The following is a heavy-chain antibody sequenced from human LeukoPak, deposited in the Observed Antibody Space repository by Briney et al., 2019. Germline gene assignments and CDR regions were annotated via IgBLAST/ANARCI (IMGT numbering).Heavy chain of an antibody. V-gene: IGHV3-23*01. CDR2: FSGGGGGRA. Sequence: QTGGSLRLSCAASGFTFSNYAMSWVRQAPGKGPEWVSGFSGGGGGRAYYADYVKGRFTISRDNSKNTVYLQMNSLRPEDTAVYYCAKGGAGEVGYYYYGLDVWGQGTTVTVSS. CDR3: AKGGAGEVGYYYYGLDV. CDR1: GFTFSNYA. D-gene: IGHD7-27*01. J-gene: IGHJ6*02.